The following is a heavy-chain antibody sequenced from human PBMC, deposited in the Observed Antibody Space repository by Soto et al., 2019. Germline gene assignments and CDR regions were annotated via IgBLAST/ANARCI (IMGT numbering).Heavy chain of an antibody. V-gene: IGHV3-23*01. CDR2: ISGSGGST. CDR3: AKDEPESGYYS. CDR1: TFPFPSSA. J-gene: IGHJ4*02. Sequence: GGSLSLASTPPTFPFPSSALSWVRQAPGKGLEWVSAISGSGGSTYYADSVKGRFTISRDNSKNTLYLQMNSLRAEDTAVYYCAKDEPESGYYSWGQGT. D-gene: IGHD3-22*01.